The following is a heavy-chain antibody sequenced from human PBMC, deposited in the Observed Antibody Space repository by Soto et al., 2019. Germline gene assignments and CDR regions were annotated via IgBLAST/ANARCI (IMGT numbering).Heavy chain of an antibody. CDR3: ARHNYGSGSTYFDY. J-gene: IGHJ4*02. CDR2: IYYSGST. CDR1: GGAISRYY. Sequence: SETLSLTCTVSGGAISRYYWSWIRQPPGKGLEWIGYIYYSGSTNYNPSLKSRVTISVDTSKNQFSLKLNSMTAADTSVYYCARHNYGSGSTYFDYWGQGTLVTVSS. D-gene: IGHD3-10*01. V-gene: IGHV4-59*08.